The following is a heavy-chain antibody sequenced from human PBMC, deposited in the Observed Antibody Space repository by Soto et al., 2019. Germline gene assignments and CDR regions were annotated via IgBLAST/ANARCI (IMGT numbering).Heavy chain of an antibody. CDR3: HSDSRSTTPYCLYV. CDR1: GGSISSGGYS. V-gene: IGHV4-30-2*01. D-gene: IGHD4-4*01. CDR2: IYHSETT. Sequence: QLQLQESGSGLVKPSQTLSLSCAVSGGSISSGGYSWSWIRLPPGKGLEWIGYIYHSETTNYNPSLIGPASISLERSTSRISLTLMSVTPADTAVYSSHSDSRSTTPYCLYVCGKGTTVTLSS. J-gene: IGHJ6*04.